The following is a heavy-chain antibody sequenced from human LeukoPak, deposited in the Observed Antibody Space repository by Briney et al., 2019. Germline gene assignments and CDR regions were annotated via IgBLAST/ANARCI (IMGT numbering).Heavy chain of an antibody. CDR3: AKEVDTAMVTIWDY. CDR1: GFTFSSYG. Sequence: GRSQRLSCAASGFTFSSYGMHWVRQAPGKGLEWVSAISGSGGSTYYADSVKGRFTISRDNSKNTLYLQMNSLRAEDTAVYYCAKEVDTAMVTIWDYWGQGTLVTVSS. D-gene: IGHD5-18*01. V-gene: IGHV3-23*01. CDR2: ISGSGGST. J-gene: IGHJ4*02.